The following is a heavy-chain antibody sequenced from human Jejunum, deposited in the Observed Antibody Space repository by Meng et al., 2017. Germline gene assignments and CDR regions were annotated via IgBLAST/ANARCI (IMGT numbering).Heavy chain of an antibody. CDR2: IATHNGDT. Sequence: ASVKVSCKPSGYTFRMYGISWVRQAPGQGLEWMGWIATHNGDTKYAQRLQGRVTMTTDITTNIVFMELRSLTSDDTGVYYGAVDCSSTTCYGFDYWGQGTLVTVSS. V-gene: IGHV1-18*01. CDR3: AVDCSSTTCYGFDY. D-gene: IGHD2-2*01. J-gene: IGHJ4*02. CDR1: GYTFRMYG.